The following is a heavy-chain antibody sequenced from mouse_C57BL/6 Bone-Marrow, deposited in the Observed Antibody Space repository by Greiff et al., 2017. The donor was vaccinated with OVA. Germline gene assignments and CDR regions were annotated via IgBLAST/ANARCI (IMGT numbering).Heavy chain of an antibody. D-gene: IGHD2-5*01. Sequence: EVQLQQSGPELVKPGASVKIPCKASGYTFTDYNMDWVKQSHGKSLEWIGDINPNNGGTIYNQKFKGKATLTVDKSSSTAYMELRSLTSEDTAVYYCARHSNKRWYYFDYWGQGTTLTVSS. J-gene: IGHJ2*01. V-gene: IGHV1-18*01. CDR2: INPNNGGT. CDR1: GYTFTDYN. CDR3: ARHSNKRWYYFDY.